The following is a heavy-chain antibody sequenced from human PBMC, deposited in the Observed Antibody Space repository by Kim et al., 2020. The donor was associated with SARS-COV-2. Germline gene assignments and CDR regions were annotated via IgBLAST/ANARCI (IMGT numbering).Heavy chain of an antibody. J-gene: IGHJ4*01. Sequence: SETLSLTCAVYSESFSDYYWTWIRQAPGKGPEWIGEINHSGSTNYQPSLQSRVTISTDTPKKQLSLRLTSVTAADTAIYYCARGRRNLGSYYNGPDFWG. CDR3: ARGRRNLGSYYNGPDF. V-gene: IGHV4-34*01. CDR1: SESFSDYY. CDR2: INHSGST. D-gene: IGHD3-10*01.